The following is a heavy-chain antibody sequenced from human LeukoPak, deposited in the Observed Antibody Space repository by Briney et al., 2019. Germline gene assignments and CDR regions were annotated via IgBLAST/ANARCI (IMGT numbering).Heavy chain of an antibody. V-gene: IGHV3-74*01. CDR3: ARGIVIIPAGVTDY. Sequence: GGSLRLSCAASGFTFSSYWMHWVRQAPGKGLVWVSRIKTDGSSTSYADSVKGRFTISRDNAKNTLYLQMNNLRAEDTAVYFCARGIVIIPAGVTDYWGQGTLVTVSS. CDR1: GFTFSSYW. CDR2: IKTDGSST. J-gene: IGHJ4*02. D-gene: IGHD2-2*01.